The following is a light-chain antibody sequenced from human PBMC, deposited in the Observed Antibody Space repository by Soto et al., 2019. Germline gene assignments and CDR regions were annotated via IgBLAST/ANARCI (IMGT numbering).Light chain of an antibody. CDR3: PQYNNWPPVYT. CDR2: DAS. J-gene: IGKJ2*01. Sequence: EIVMTQSPATLSVSPGERATLSCRASQSVSSKLAWYQQKPGQAPRLLIYDASTRATRIPGRFSGSGSGTEFTLTISSLQFEDFAVYYCPQYNNWPPVYTFGQGTKLEIK. CDR1: QSVSSK. V-gene: IGKV3D-15*01.